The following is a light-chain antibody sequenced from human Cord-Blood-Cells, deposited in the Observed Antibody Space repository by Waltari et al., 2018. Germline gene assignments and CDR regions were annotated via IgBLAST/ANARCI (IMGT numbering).Light chain of an antibody. J-gene: IGKJ4*01. CDR3: QQRSNWLT. CDR1: QSVSSY. V-gene: IGKV3-11*01. Sequence: EIVLTQPPATLSLSPGERATRTCRASQSVSSYLAWYQQKPCQAPRLLIYDASNRATGIPARFSGSGSGTDFTLTISSLEPEDFAVYYCQQRSNWLTFGGGTKVEIK. CDR2: DAS.